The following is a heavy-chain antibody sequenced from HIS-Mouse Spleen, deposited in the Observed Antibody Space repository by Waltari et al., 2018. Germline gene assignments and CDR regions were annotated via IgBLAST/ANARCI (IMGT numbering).Heavy chain of an antibody. D-gene: IGHD3-16*02. CDR1: GGSFSGYY. CDR2: INHRGST. CDR3: ARVVMITFGGVIVNYYFDY. V-gene: IGHV4-34*01. Sequence: QVQLQQWGAGLLKPSETLSLTCAVYGGSFSGYYWSWIRQPPGKGLEWIGEINHRGSTNYNPSLKSRVTISVDTSKNQFSLKLSSVTAADTAVYYCARVVMITFGGVIVNYYFDYWGQGTLVTVSS. J-gene: IGHJ4*02.